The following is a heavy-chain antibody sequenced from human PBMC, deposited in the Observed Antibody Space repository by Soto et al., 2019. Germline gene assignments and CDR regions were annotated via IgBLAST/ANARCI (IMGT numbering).Heavy chain of an antibody. J-gene: IGHJ4*02. Sequence: PGGSLRLSCEASGFTFSSYAMHWVRQAPGKGLEWVAVISYDGSNKYYADSVKGRFTISRDNSKNTLYLQMNSLRAEDTAVYYCARDPKYSSGWYGGDYWGQGT. CDR3: ARDPKYSSGWYGGDY. CDR2: ISYDGSNK. V-gene: IGHV3-30-3*01. D-gene: IGHD6-19*01. CDR1: GFTFSSYA.